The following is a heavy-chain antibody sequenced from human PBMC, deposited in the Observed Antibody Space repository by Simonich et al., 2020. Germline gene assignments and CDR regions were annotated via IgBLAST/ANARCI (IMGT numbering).Heavy chain of an antibody. CDR2: IKKDGREK. Sequence: EVQLVESGGGLVQPGGSLRLSCAASGFTFSSYWMGWVRQAPGKGLEGETNIKKDGREKYYVDSVKGRFTISRDNAKNSLYLQMNSLRAEDTAVYYCARDREVYGSGSYYNYWGQGTLVTVSS. J-gene: IGHJ4*02. D-gene: IGHD3-10*01. CDR3: ARDREVYGSGSYYNY. CDR1: GFTFSSYW. V-gene: IGHV3-7*01.